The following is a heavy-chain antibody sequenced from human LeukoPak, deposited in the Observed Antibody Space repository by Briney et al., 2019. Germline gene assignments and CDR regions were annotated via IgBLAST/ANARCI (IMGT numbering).Heavy chain of an antibody. CDR1: GFNLSSYE. CDR2: IGTAGDT. D-gene: IGHD6-6*01. V-gene: IGHV3-13*04. Sequence: GGSLRLSWAASGFNLSSYEMHWVRQATGKGLEWVSAIGTAGDTYYPGSVKGRFTISRENAKNSLYLQMNSLRAGDTAVYYCARRPHRDRYYFDYWGQGTLVTVSS. J-gene: IGHJ4*02. CDR3: ARRPHRDRYYFDY.